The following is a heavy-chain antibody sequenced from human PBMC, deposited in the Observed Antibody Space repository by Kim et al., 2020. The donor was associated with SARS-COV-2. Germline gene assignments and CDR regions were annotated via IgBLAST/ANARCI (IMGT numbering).Heavy chain of an antibody. Sequence: GGSLRLSCAVSGFTFSSSAMHWVRQAPGKGLEWVTGLWYDGSNKNYVDSVKGRFTISRDNSKNTLYLQMNSLRAEDTAVYYCGNFEHWGQGTLVTVSS. CDR3: GNFEH. CDR2: LWYDGSNK. CDR1: GFTFSSSA. J-gene: IGHJ4*02. V-gene: IGHV3-33*06.